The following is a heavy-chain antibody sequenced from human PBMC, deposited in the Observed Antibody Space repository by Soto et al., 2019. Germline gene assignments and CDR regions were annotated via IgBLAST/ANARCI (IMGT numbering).Heavy chain of an antibody. D-gene: IGHD1-26*01. CDR1: GGSISSSSYY. J-gene: IGHJ4*02. CDR2: IYYSGST. CDR3: ARRGVGATPFDY. V-gene: IGHV4-39*01. Sequence: PSETLSLTCTVSGGSISSSSYYWGWIRQPPGKGLEWIGSIYYSGSTYYNPSLKSRVTISVGTTKNQFSLKLSSVTAADKAVYYCARRGVGATPFDYWGQGTLVTVSS.